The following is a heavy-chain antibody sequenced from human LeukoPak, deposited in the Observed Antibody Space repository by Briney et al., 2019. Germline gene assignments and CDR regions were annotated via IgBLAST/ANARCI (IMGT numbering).Heavy chain of an antibody. CDR3: ARAYNWNFYYMDV. CDR2: IYYSGST. CDR1: GGSISSYY. Sequence: PSETLSLTCTVSGGSISSYYWSWIRQPPGKGLEWIGYIYYSGSTNYNPYLKSRVTISVDTSKNQFSLKLSSVTAADTAVYYCARAYNWNFYYMDVWGKGTTVTVSS. D-gene: IGHD1-20*01. V-gene: IGHV4-59*01. J-gene: IGHJ6*03.